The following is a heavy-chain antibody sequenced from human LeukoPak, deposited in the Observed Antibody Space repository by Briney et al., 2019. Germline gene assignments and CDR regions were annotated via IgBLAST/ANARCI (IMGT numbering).Heavy chain of an antibody. J-gene: IGHJ4*02. CDR2: ISSSGSTI. D-gene: IGHD3-22*01. Sequence: GGSPRLSCAASGFTFSSYEMNWVRQAPGKGLEWVSYISSSGSTIYYADSVEGRFTISGDNAKNSLYLQMNSLRAEDTAVYYCARAQYYYDSSGIDYWGQGTLVTVSS. V-gene: IGHV3-48*03. CDR1: GFTFSSYE. CDR3: ARAQYYYDSSGIDY.